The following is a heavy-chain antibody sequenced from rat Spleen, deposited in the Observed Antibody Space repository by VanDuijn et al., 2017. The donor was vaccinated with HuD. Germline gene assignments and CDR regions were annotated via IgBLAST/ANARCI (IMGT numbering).Heavy chain of an antibody. CDR1: DYSITSSYG. Sequence: EVRLQESGPGLVKPSQSLSLTCSVTDYSITSSYGWNWIRKFPGNKLEWMGYINSAGSTNSHPSLKSRISITRDTSKNQFFLQVNSVTTEDTATYYCARFPIYYYSALFDYWGQGVTVTVSS. D-gene: IGHD1-1*01. V-gene: IGHV3-3*01. CDR2: INSAGST. CDR3: ARFPIYYYSALFDY. J-gene: IGHJ2*01.